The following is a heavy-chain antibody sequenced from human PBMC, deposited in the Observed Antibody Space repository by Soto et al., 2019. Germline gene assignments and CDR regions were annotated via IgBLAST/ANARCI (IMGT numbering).Heavy chain of an antibody. CDR2: ISGSGGTT. CDR1: GVTFSSYA. Sequence: GGSLRLSCVASGVTFSSYAMSWVRQAPGKGLGWVSAISGSGGTTFYADSVKGRFAISRDNSNNTLHLQMSSLRAEDTALYFCAKQRAGFGSGSDTYYFDSWGQGTLVTVSS. J-gene: IGHJ4*02. D-gene: IGHD3-10*01. V-gene: IGHV3-23*01. CDR3: AKQRAGFGSGSDTYYFDS.